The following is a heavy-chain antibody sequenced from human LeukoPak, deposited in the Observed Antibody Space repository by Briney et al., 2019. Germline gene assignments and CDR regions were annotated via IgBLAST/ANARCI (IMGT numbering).Heavy chain of an antibody. V-gene: IGHV1-46*01. J-gene: IGHJ6*04. D-gene: IGHD6-13*01. CDR1: GYTFTSYY. Sequence: ASVKVSCKASGYTFTSYYMHWVQQAPGQGLEWMGIINPSGGSTSYAQKFQGRVTMTRDTSTSTVYMELSSLRSEDTAVYYCARDLIAAAGSVYGMDVWGKGTTVTVSS. CDR2: INPSGGST. CDR3: ARDLIAAAGSVYGMDV.